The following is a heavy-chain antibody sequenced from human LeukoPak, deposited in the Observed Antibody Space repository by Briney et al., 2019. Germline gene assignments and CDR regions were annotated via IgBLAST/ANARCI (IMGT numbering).Heavy chain of an antibody. J-gene: IGHJ4*02. CDR2: INPSGGNT. V-gene: IGHV1-46*01. CDR3: ARDQGLTGYFDY. CDR1: GYRFTNNY. D-gene: IGHD3-9*01. Sequence: GASVKVSCKTSGYRFTNNYMHWVRQAPGQGLEWMGIINPSGGNTNYAQKFQGGVTMTRDTSTSTVYMELSSLRSEDTAVYFCARDQGLTGYFDYWGQGTLVTVSS.